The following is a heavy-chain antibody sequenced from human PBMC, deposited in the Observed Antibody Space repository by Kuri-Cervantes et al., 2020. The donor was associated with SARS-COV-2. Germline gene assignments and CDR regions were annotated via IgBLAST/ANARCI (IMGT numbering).Heavy chain of an antibody. Sequence: SLKISCAASGFTSSSYGMHWVRQAPGKGLEWVAVIWYDGSNKYYADSVKGRFTISRDNSKNTLYLQMNSLRAEDTAVYYCARDSMGSGWYYYYYYYGMDVWGQGTTVTVSS. V-gene: IGHV3-33*08. CDR2: IWYDGSNK. CDR3: ARDSMGSGWYYYYYYYGMDV. D-gene: IGHD6-19*01. J-gene: IGHJ6*02. CDR1: GFTSSSYG.